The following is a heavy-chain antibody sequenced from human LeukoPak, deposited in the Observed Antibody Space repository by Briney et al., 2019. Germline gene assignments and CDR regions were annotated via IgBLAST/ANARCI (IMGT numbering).Heavy chain of an antibody. D-gene: IGHD3-3*01. CDR1: GLTFSSYA. CDR2: TSGSSGHT. CDR3: AKVGLSEMEWLLYSDH. V-gene: IGHV3-23*01. Sequence: GGSLRLSCAASGLTFSSYAMSWVRQAPGKGLEWVSATSGSSGHTYYADSVKGRFTISRDNSKNTLYLQMNSLRAEDTAVYYCAKVGLSEMEWLLYSDHWGQGTLVTVSS. J-gene: IGHJ4*02.